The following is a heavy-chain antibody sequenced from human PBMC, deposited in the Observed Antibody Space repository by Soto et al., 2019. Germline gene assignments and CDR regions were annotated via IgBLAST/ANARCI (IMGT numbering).Heavy chain of an antibody. J-gene: IGHJ4*02. CDR2: IDPSDSYT. V-gene: IGHV5-10-1*01. CDR3: ARRVSSGWYSIDY. Sequence: PGEFLKISCKGSGYSFTSYLISWVRQMPGKGLEWMGRIDPSDSYTNYSPSFQGHVTISADKSISTAYLQWSSLKASDTAMYYCARRVSSGWYSIDYWGQGTLVTVSS. CDR1: GYSFTSYL. D-gene: IGHD6-19*01.